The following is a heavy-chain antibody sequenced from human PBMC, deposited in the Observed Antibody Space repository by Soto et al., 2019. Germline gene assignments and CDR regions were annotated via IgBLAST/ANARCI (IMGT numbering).Heavy chain of an antibody. CDR3: ARGVVVPAAMLYYFDY. D-gene: IGHD2-2*01. Sequence: QVQLVQSGAEVKKPGSSVKVSCKASGGTFSSYAISWVRQAPGQGLEWMGGIIPIFGTANDAQKLQGRVTITADESTSTAYMELSSLRSEDTAVYYCARGVVVPAAMLYYFDYWGQGTLVTVSS. CDR2: IIPIFGTA. J-gene: IGHJ4*02. CDR1: GGTFSSYA. V-gene: IGHV1-69*01.